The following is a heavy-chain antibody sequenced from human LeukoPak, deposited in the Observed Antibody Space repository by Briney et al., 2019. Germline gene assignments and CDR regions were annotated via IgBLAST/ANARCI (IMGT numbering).Heavy chain of an antibody. D-gene: IGHD4/OR15-4a*01. CDR2: ISGSGGST. CDR1: GFTFSGSA. CDR3: ARGAPSFTNYKKAFDY. V-gene: IGHV3-23*01. Sequence: GGSLRLSCAASGFTFSGSAMHWVRQAPGKGLEWVSAISGSGGSTYYADSVKGRFTISRDNSKNTLYLQMNSLRAEDTAVYYCARGAPSFTNYKKAFDYWGQGTLVTASS. J-gene: IGHJ4*01.